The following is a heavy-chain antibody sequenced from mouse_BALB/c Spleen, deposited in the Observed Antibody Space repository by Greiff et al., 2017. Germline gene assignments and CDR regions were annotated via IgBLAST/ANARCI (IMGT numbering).Heavy chain of an antibody. J-gene: IGHJ4*01. Sequence: QVQLKQSGAELVRPGSSVKISCKASGYAFSSYWMNWVKQRPGQGLEWIGQIYPGDGDTNYNGKFKGKATLTADKSSSTAYMQLSSLTSEDSAVYFCARFDGNYEDYYAMDYWGQGTSVTVSS. D-gene: IGHD2-1*01. CDR2: IYPGDGDT. CDR1: GYAFSSYW. CDR3: ARFDGNYEDYYAMDY. V-gene: IGHV1-80*01.